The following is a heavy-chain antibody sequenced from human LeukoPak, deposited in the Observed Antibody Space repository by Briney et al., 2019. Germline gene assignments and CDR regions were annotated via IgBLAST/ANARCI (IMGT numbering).Heavy chain of an antibody. Sequence: SETLSLTCTVSGGSISSYYWSWIRQPPGKGLEWIGYIYYSGSTNYNPSLKSRVTISVDTSKNQFSLKLSSVTAADTAVYYCARLAGVEVSGDWGQGTLVTVSS. D-gene: IGHD5/OR15-5a*01. CDR1: GGSISSYY. CDR2: IYYSGST. J-gene: IGHJ4*02. V-gene: IGHV4-59*01. CDR3: ARLAGVEVSGD.